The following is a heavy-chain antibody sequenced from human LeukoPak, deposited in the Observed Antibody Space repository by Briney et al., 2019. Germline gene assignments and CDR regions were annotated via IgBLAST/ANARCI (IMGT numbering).Heavy chain of an antibody. CDR1: GFTFSSYA. CDR2: ISGSGGST. J-gene: IGHJ4*02. CDR3: AKTDYDSWSGSQPALGLFDY. Sequence: GGSLRLSCAASGFTFSSYAMSWVRQAPGKGLEWVSAISGSGGSTYYADSVKGRFTISRDNSKNTLYLQMNSLRAEDTAVYYCAKTDYDSWSGSQPALGLFDYWGQGTLVTVSS. D-gene: IGHD3-3*01. V-gene: IGHV3-23*01.